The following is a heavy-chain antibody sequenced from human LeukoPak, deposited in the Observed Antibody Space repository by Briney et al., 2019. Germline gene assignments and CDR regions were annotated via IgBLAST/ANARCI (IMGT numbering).Heavy chain of an antibody. CDR1: GFTFTNYA. CDR2: ISASGDST. Sequence: GGSLRLSCAASGFTFTNYAMSWVRQAPGKGLEWVSTISASGDSTNYADSAKGRFTISRDNAKNSLYLQMNSLRAEDTAVYYCASSGYYAYYYYGMDVWGQGTTVTVSS. J-gene: IGHJ6*02. D-gene: IGHD3-22*01. V-gene: IGHV3-23*01. CDR3: ASSGYYAYYYYGMDV.